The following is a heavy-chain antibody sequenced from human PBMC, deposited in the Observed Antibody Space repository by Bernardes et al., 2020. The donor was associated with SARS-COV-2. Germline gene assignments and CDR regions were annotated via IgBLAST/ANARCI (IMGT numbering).Heavy chain of an antibody. CDR3: ARTFYYDRGGDSVFDQ. CDR2: ISPKSGAT. J-gene: IGHJ4*02. V-gene: IGHV1-2*02. CDR1: GYTFRDYY. D-gene: IGHD2-21*01. Sequence: ASVKVSCKASGYTFRDYYIHWLRQAPGQGFEWMGWISPKSGATNYAQKFQGRVTMTRDTAISTEYMQLSSLTSDDTAVYYCARTFYYDRGGDSVFDQWGQGTLVSVSS.